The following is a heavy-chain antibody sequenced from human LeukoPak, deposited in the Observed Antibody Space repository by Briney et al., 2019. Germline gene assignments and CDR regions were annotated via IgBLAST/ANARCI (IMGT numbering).Heavy chain of an antibody. CDR1: GFSLSTSGVG. CDR3: AHRRVAVGGLRRSSNWFDP. D-gene: IGHD6-13*01. CDR2: IYWDDDK. Sequence: ESGPTLVKPTQTLTLACTFSGFSLSTSGVGVGWIRQPPGKALEWLALIYWDDDKRYSPSLKSRLTITKDTSKNQVVLTMTNMDPVDTATYYCAHRRVAVGGLRRSSNWFDPWGQGTLVTVSS. V-gene: IGHV2-5*02. J-gene: IGHJ5*02.